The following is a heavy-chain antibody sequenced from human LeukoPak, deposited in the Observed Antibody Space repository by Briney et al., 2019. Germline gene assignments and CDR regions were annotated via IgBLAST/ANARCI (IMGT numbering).Heavy chain of an antibody. CDR3: ARWTYSSSWFSPLD. Sequence: SQTLSLTCAVSGGSISSGGYSWSWIRQPPGKGLEWIGYIYHSGSTYYNPSLKSRVTISVDKSKNQFSLKLSSVTAADTAVYYCARWTYSSSWFSPLDWGQGTLVTVSS. CDR1: GGSISSGGYS. V-gene: IGHV4-30-2*01. CDR2: IYHSGST. J-gene: IGHJ4*02. D-gene: IGHD6-13*01.